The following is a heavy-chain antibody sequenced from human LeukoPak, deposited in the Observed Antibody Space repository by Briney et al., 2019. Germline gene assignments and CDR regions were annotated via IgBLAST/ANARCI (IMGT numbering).Heavy chain of an antibody. J-gene: IGHJ3*02. CDR3: ARYYDSSSYYNTFEI. CDR1: GYSFSNYW. Sequence: GESLKISCHGSGYSFSNYWIGWVRQMPGKGLECMGIIYSGDSDARYSPSFQGHVTISVDRFLRVASLQWSSLKASASGIYYCARYYDSSSYYNTFEIWGQGTMVTVSS. V-gene: IGHV5-51*01. D-gene: IGHD3-22*01. CDR2: IYSGDSDA.